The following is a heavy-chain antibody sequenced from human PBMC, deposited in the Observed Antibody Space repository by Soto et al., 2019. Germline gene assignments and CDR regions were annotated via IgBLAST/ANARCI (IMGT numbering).Heavy chain of an antibody. CDR3: ARRYGSAIDY. Sequence: SGTLSLTCTFSGGTISSLYWSSIRQPPGKGLEWIGYIYYSGSTNCNPSLKSRVTISVDTSKNQFSLKLSSVTAADTAVYYCARRYGSAIDYWGQGTLVTVSS. D-gene: IGHD1-26*01. CDR2: IYYSGST. CDR1: GGTISSLY. V-gene: IGHV4-59*08. J-gene: IGHJ4*02.